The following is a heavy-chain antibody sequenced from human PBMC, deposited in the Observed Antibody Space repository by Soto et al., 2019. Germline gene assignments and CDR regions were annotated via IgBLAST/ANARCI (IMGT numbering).Heavy chain of an antibody. CDR3: ARVRCSSTSCSMHYYYGMDV. V-gene: IGHV4-59*08. Sequence: PSETLSLTCTVSGGSISSYYWSWIRQPPGKGLEWIGYIYYSGSTNYNPSLKGRVTISVDTSKKQFSLKLSSVTAADTAVYYCARVRCSSTSCSMHYYYGMDVWGQGTTVTVSS. CDR2: IYYSGST. J-gene: IGHJ6*02. CDR1: GGSISSYY. D-gene: IGHD2-2*01.